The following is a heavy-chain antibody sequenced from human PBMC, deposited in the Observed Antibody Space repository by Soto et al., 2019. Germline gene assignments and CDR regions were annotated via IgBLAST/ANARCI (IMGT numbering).Heavy chain of an antibody. Sequence: GASVKFYCKASGFTFTSSAVQWVRQARGQRLEWIGWIVVGSGNTNYAQKFQERVTITRDMSTSTAYMELSSLRSEDTAVYYCAVAEGATPFDYWGQGTLVTVS. CDR2: IVVGSGNT. CDR3: AVAEGATPFDY. D-gene: IGHD1-26*01. V-gene: IGHV1-58*01. CDR1: GFTFTSSA. J-gene: IGHJ4*02.